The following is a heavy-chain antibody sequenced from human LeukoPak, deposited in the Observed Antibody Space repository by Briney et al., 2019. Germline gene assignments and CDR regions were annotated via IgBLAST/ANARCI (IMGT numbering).Heavy chain of an antibody. V-gene: IGHV3-48*03. Sequence: GGSLRLSCAVSGLTFSNFKMNWVRQAPGKGLEWVSYISDSGRTTFYADSVKGRLTISRDNAKNSLYLQMSSLRVEDTAVYYCASGAGNTESDSGGGPFDYWGKGPLVPVSS. CDR3: ASGAGNTESDSGGGPFDY. CDR1: GLTFSNFK. CDR2: ISDSGRTT. D-gene: IGHD6-19*01. J-gene: IGHJ4*02.